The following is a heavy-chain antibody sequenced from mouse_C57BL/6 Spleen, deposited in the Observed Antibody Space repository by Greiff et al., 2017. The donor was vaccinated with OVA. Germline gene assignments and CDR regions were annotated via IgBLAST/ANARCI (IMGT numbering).Heavy chain of an antibody. CDR3: AREDITSVVATDAY. CDR2: IDTSDSYT. D-gene: IGHD1-1*01. V-gene: IGHV1-50*01. CDR1: GYTFTSYW. Sequence: QVQLQQPGAELVKPGASVKLSCKASGYTFTSYWMQWVKQRPGQGLEWIGEIDTSDSYTKYHQKFKGKATLTVDTSSSTAYMQLSSLTSEDSAVYYCAREDITSVVATDAYWGQGTLVTVSA. J-gene: IGHJ3*01.